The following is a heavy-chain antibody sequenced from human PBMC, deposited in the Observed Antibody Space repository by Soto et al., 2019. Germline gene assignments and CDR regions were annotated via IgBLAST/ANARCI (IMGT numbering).Heavy chain of an antibody. J-gene: IGHJ6*02. CDR3: VKDRDSNSWPSRDV. D-gene: IGHD3-22*01. Sequence: ASVKVSCKISGYTFTRNGISWVRQAPGQGLEWMGWVSPKSGSIKYAQKFQGRVIMTTDTSTSTAYMEVRSLRSDDTAVYYCVKDRDSNSWPSRDVWGPGTTVTVSS. CDR1: GYTFTRNG. V-gene: IGHV1-18*01. CDR2: VSPKSGSI.